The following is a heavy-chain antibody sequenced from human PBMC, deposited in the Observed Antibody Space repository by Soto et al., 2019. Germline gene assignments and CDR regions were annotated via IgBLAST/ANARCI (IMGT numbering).Heavy chain of an antibody. CDR3: ARENALPITGGFDY. Sequence: SETLSLTCTVSGGSISSGGYYWSWIRQHPGKGLEWIGYIYYSGSTYYNPSLKSRVTISVDTSKNQFSLKLSSVTAADTAVYYCARENALPITGGFDYWGQGTLVTVSS. D-gene: IGHD7-27*01. CDR2: IYYSGST. V-gene: IGHV4-31*03. J-gene: IGHJ4*02. CDR1: GGSISSGGYY.